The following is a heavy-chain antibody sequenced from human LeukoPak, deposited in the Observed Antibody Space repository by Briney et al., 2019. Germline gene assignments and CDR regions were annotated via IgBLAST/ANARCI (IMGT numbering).Heavy chain of an antibody. CDR2: INPNSGGT. J-gene: IGHJ4*02. V-gene: IGHV1-2*02. Sequence: ASVKVSCKASGYTFTRHDMNWVRQAPGQRLEWMGWINPNSGGTNYAQKFQGRVTMTRDTSISTAYMELSRLRSDDTAVYYCARDLIVGATWPPEGYWGQGTLVTVSS. D-gene: IGHD1-26*01. CDR3: ARDLIVGATWPPEGY. CDR1: GYTFTRHD.